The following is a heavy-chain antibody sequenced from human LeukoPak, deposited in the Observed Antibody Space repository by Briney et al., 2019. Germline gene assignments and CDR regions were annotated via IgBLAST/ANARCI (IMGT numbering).Heavy chain of an antibody. J-gene: IGHJ4*02. V-gene: IGHV3-23*01. CDR1: GFIFSNYA. CDR2: ISGSGDNT. D-gene: IGHD1-26*01. Sequence: GGSLRLSCAASGFIFSNYAMSWVRQAPGKGLEWVSSISGSGDNTYYADSVKGRFTISRDNFKNTLYVQMNSLKAEDTAVYYCTKDLALYTGPYSGSFYSPIDCWGQGTLVTVSS. CDR3: TKDLALYTGPYSGSFYSPIDC.